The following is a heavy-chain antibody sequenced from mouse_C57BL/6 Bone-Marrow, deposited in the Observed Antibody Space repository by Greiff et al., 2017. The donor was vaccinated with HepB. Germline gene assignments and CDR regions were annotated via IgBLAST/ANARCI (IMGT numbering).Heavy chain of an antibody. J-gene: IGHJ2*01. CDR1: GYTFTSYW. D-gene: IGHD2-14*01. CDR3: ARPLLLVLDY. Sequence: VQLQQPGAELVKPGASVKMSCKASGYTFTSYWITWVKQRPGQGLEWIGDIYPGSGSTNYNEKFKSKATLTVDTPSSTAYMQLSSLTSEDSAVYYCARPLLLVLDYWGQGTTLTVSS. CDR2: IYPGSGST. V-gene: IGHV1-55*01.